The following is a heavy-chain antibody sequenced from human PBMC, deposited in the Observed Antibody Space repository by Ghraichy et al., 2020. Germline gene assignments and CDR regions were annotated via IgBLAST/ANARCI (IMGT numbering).Heavy chain of an antibody. J-gene: IGHJ3*02. D-gene: IGHD6-6*01. V-gene: IGHV4-4*07. CDR2: IWSSGSS. CDR1: GASISNYY. Sequence: ESLSLTCTVAGASISNYYWSWIRQTAGKGLEWIGRIWSSGSSNYSPSLESRVTMSVDPSKNQFSLKLNSVTAADAAVYFCAREGISGRPNVFDIWGQGTMVTVSS. CDR3: AREGISGRPNVFDI.